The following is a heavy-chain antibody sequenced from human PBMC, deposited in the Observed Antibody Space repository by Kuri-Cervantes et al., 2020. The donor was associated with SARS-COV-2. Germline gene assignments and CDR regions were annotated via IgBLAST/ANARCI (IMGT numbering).Heavy chain of an antibody. CDR1: GYTFSSYG. V-gene: IGHV3-30*03. J-gene: IGHJ4*02. Sequence: SCKASGYTFSSYGMHWVRQAPGKGLEWVAVISYDGSNKYYADSVKGRFTISRDNSKNTLYLQMNSLRAEDTAVYYCARDQGGSTRHFDYWGQGTLVTVSS. CDR3: ARDQGGSTRHFDY. CDR2: ISYDGSNK. D-gene: IGHD2-2*01.